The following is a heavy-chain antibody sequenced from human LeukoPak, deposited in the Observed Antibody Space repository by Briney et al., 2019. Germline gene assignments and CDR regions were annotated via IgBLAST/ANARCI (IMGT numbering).Heavy chain of an antibody. D-gene: IGHD2-2*01. J-gene: IGHJ6*03. CDR2: IYPGDSDT. CDR1: GYSFTSYW. V-gene: IGHV5-51*01. CDR3: ARAGRVVPAYYYYYMDV. Sequence: GESLKISCKGSGYSFTSYWIGWVRQMPGKGLEWMGIIYPGDSDTRYSPSFQGQVTISADKSISTAYLQWSSLKASDTAMYYCARAGRVVPAYYYYYMDVWGKGTTVTVSS.